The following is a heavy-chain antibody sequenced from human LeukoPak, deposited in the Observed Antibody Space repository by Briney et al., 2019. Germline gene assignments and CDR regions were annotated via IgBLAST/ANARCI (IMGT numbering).Heavy chain of an antibody. CDR2: IYSGGST. J-gene: IGHJ1*01. CDR3: AKGAAWVVAAKAQEYFQH. V-gene: IGHV3-53*01. D-gene: IGHD2-15*01. Sequence: PGGSLRLSCAASGFTISSNYMSWVRQAPGKGLEGVSVIYSGGSTYYADSVKGRFTISRDNSKNTLYLQMNSLRAEDTAVYYCAKGAAWVVAAKAQEYFQHWGQGTLVTVSS. CDR1: GFTISSNY.